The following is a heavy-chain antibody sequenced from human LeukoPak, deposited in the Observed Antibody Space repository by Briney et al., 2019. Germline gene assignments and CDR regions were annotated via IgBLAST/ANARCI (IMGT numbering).Heavy chain of an antibody. CDR2: VYPGDSDT. D-gene: IGHD2-2*01. Sequence: GESLKISCKGSGYGFTSYWIGWVRQMPGKGLEWVGIVYPGDSDTRYSPSFQGQVTISADKSISTAYLQWSSLKASDTAMYYCARPRGHQLDAFDIWGQGTMVTVSS. J-gene: IGHJ3*02. V-gene: IGHV5-51*01. CDR1: GYGFTSYW. CDR3: ARPRGHQLDAFDI.